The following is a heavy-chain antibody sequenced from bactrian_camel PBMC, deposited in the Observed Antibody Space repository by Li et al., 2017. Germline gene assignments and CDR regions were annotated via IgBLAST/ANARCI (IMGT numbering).Heavy chain of an antibody. Sequence: HVQLVESGGGSVQAGGSLRLSCSADEYIYSGNCMGWFRQAPGKEREDVAIIYTGSEDTYYADSVKGRFTISQDNAKNTVDLQMNSLTPEDTAMYYCAAEEPLDCYDGSLLVAGYNYWGQGTQVTVS. V-gene: IGHV3S54*01. CDR1: EYIYSGNC. CDR2: IYTGSEDT. CDR3: AAEEPLDCYDGSLLVAGYNY. D-gene: IGHD4*01. J-gene: IGHJ4*01.